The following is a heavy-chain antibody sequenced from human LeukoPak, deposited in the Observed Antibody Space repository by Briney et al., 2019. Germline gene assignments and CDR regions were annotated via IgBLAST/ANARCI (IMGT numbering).Heavy chain of an antibody. V-gene: IGHV3-7*01. CDR1: GFTFSTYW. Sequence: GVSLRLSCAASGFTFSTYWMTWVRQAPGKGLEWVANIKQDGSEKYYVDSVKGRFTISRDNAKNSLYLQMNSLRAEDTAVYYCARGRIAVAGTYIPSNWGPQLYYMDVWGKGTTVTVSS. J-gene: IGHJ6*03. CDR2: IKQDGSEK. CDR3: ARGRIAVAGTYIPSNWGPQLYYMDV. D-gene: IGHD6-19*01.